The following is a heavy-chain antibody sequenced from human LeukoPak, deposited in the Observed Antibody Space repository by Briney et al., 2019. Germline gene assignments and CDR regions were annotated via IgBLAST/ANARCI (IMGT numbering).Heavy chain of an antibody. CDR1: GFTFSSYW. J-gene: IGHJ6*03. V-gene: IGHV3-74*01. D-gene: IGHD5-18*01. Sequence: GGSLRLSCAASGFTFSSYWMHWVRQAPGKGLVWVSRINTDGSSTTYADSVKGRFTISRDNAKNTLYLQMNSLRAEDTAVYYCARVGYERTSDHYYYMDVWGKGTTVTVSS. CDR3: ARVGYERTSDHYYYMDV. CDR2: INTDGSST.